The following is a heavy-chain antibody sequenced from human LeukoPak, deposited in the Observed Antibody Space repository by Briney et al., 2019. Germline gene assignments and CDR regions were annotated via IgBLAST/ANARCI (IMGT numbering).Heavy chain of an antibody. Sequence: ASVTVSCKASGYTFTGNYIHWVRQAPGQGLEWMGWINPKNGDTNSAQTFQGRVTLTRDTSISTAYMELSSLKSDDTAVYYCARDPPAYPCTSTRCYPEVDYWGQGTLVTVSS. CDR2: INPKNGDT. D-gene: IGHD2-2*01. J-gene: IGHJ4*02. V-gene: IGHV1-2*02. CDR1: GYTFTGNY. CDR3: ARDPPAYPCTSTRCYPEVDY.